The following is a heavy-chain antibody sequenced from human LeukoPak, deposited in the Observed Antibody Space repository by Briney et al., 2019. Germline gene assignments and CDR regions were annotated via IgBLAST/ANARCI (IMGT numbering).Heavy chain of an antibody. CDR2: ISGSCGST. J-gene: IGHJ4*02. Sequence: GGSLRLSCAASGFTFSSYAMSWVRQAPGKGREWVSAISGSCGSTYYADPEKGRFTISSDNSKYTLSLQMNSLRAEDTAVYYCAKVRFGGFYFDYWGQGTLVTVSS. CDR1: GFTFSSYA. CDR3: AKVRFGGFYFDY. V-gene: IGHV3-23*01. D-gene: IGHD3-10*01.